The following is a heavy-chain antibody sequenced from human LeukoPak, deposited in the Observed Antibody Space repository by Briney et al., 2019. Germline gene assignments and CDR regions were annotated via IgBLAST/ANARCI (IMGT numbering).Heavy chain of an antibody. J-gene: IGHJ4*02. Sequence: SETLSLTCTVSGGSISSYYWSWLRQPPGKGLEWIGYIYYSGSTNYNPSLKSRVTISVDTSKNQFSLKLSSVTAADTAVYYCARGIAAAANNFDYWGQGTLVTVSS. CDR1: GGSISSYY. CDR2: IYYSGST. V-gene: IGHV4-59*01. CDR3: ARGIAAAANNFDY. D-gene: IGHD6-13*01.